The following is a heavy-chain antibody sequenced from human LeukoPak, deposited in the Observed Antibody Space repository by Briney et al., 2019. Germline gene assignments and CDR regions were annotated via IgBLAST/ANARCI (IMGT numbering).Heavy chain of an antibody. D-gene: IGHD2-15*01. Sequence: TSETLSLTCTVSGGSINSYYWSWIRQPPGKGLEWIGYIYYSGSTNYNPSLKSRVTISVDTSKNRFSLKLSSVTAADTAVYYCARYRYCGGGSCYYSFDPWGQGTLVTVSS. CDR3: ARYRYCGGGSCYYSFDP. CDR2: IYYSGST. J-gene: IGHJ5*02. V-gene: IGHV4-59*01. CDR1: GGSINSYY.